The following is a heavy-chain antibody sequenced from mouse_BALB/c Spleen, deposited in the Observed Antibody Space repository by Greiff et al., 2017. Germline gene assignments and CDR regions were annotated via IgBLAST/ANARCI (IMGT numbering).Heavy chain of an antibody. V-gene: IGHV3-6*02. CDR1: GYSITSGYY. CDR2: ISYDGSN. Sequence: EVQLVESGPGLVKPSQSLSLTCSVTGYSITSGYYWNWIRQFPGNKLEWMGYISYDGSNNYNPSLKNRISITRDTSKNQFFLKLNSVTTEDTATYYCARGGYYGSHYYAMDYWGQGTSVTVSS. D-gene: IGHD1-1*01. CDR3: ARGGYYGSHYYAMDY. J-gene: IGHJ4*01.